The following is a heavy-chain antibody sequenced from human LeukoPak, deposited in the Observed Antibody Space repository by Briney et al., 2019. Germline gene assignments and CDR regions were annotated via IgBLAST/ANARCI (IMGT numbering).Heavy chain of an antibody. CDR3: ATGPFSYYFDY. CDR2: IYYSGST. D-gene: IGHD2-8*02. CDR1: GASISTYH. Sequence: SETLSLTCTVSGASISTYHWSWIRQPPGKELEWIGYIYYSGSTNYNPSLKSRVTISVDTSKNQFSLNLSYVTAADTSVYDRATGPFSYYFDYWGQGTLVTVSS. V-gene: IGHV4-59*01. J-gene: IGHJ4*02.